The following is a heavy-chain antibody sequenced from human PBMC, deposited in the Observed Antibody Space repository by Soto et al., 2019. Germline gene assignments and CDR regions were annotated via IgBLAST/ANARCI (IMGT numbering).Heavy chain of an antibody. J-gene: IGHJ5*02. Sequence: QVQLVQSGAEVKKPGASVKVSCKASGYTFTSYGISWVRQAPGQGLEWMGWISAYNGNTNYAQKLQGRVTLTTDTSTSTAYMELRSLRSDDTAVYYCESDEGYKWNYGGSWFDPWGQGTLVTVSS. CDR3: ESDEGYKWNYGGSWFDP. CDR1: GYTFTSYG. D-gene: IGHD1-7*01. CDR2: ISAYNGNT. V-gene: IGHV1-18*01.